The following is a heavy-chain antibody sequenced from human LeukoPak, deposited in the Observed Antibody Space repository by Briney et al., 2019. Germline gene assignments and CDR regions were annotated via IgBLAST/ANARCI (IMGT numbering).Heavy chain of an antibody. V-gene: IGHV1-69*01. D-gene: IGHD2-2*01. CDR3: ASSTALVVPAAIAPLDY. J-gene: IGHJ4*02. Sequence: SVEVSCTVSGGTFSSYDISWVRQAPGQGLEWMGGIISIFGTANYAQMFQGRVTITEDEYKSIAYMELSSLSSDDAAVYFCASSTALVVPAAIAPLDYWGQGTLVTVSS. CDR2: IISIFGTA. CDR1: GGTFSSYD.